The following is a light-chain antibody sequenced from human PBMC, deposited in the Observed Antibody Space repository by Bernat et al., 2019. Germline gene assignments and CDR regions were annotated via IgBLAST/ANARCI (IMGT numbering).Light chain of an antibody. Sequence: QSVLTQPPSASGTPGQRVTISCSGSSSSIGSNTVNWYQQLPGTPPKLLIYSDNQRPSGVPDRFSGSKSGTSPSLAISGLQSEDEADYYCAAWDDSLNGLLFGAGTKLTVL. CDR2: SDN. CDR3: AAWDDSLNGLL. V-gene: IGLV1-44*01. CDR1: SSSIGSNT. J-gene: IGLJ2*01.